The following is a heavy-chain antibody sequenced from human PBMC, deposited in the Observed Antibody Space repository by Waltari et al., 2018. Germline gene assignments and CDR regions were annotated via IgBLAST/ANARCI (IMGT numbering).Heavy chain of an antibody. D-gene: IGHD5-12*01. CDR3: TRAPPSSNGYDYFDY. Sequence: ASGKGLEWVGRIRSKANSYATAYAASVKGRFTISRDDSKNTAYLQMNSLKTEDTAVYYCTRAPPSSNGYDYFDYWGQGTLVTVSS. J-gene: IGHJ4*02. CDR2: IRSKANSYAT. V-gene: IGHV3-73*01.